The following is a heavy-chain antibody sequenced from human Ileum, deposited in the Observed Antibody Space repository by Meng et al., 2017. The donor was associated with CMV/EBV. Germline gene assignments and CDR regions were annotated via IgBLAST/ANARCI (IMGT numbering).Heavy chain of an antibody. CDR3: ARDPLGYCSTTSCAHGWFDP. Sequence: ASVKVSCKASGYSFTGYHMHWVRQAPGQGLEWMGWINPNSGGTNYAQKFQGRVTMTRDTSISTAYMELSRLRSDDTAVYYCARDPLGYCSTTSCAHGWFDPWGQGTLVTVS. CDR1: GYSFTGYH. J-gene: IGHJ5*02. D-gene: IGHD2-2*01. V-gene: IGHV1-2*02. CDR2: INPNSGGT.